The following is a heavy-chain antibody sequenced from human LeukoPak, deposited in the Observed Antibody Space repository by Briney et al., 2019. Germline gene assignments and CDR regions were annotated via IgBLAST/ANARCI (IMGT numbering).Heavy chain of an antibody. CDR3: ARDRDPYYDYLWGSYRSSYFDD. D-gene: IGHD3-16*02. V-gene: IGHV3-21*01. CDR1: GFSFTNYS. J-gene: IGHJ4*02. CDR2: ISSSSSYI. Sequence: PGGSLRLSCAASGFSFTNYSMNWVRQAPGKGLEWVSSISSSSSYIYYADSVKGRFTISRDNTKNSLYLQMNSLRAEDTAVYYCARDRDPYYDYLWGSYRSSYFDDWGQGTLVTVSS.